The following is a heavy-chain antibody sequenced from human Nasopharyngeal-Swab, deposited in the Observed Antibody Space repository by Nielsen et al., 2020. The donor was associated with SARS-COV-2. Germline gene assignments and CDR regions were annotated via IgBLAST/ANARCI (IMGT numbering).Heavy chain of an antibody. CDR3: ARDLFGTPPVAALDL. Sequence: ASVKVSCKASGLNFRSFGFTWVRQAPGQGLEFLGWISGYNGNTQDARDFLRRVTLTTDTSTSTVYLELRSLTSDDTAVYYCARDLFGTPPVAALDLWGQGTLVTVSS. J-gene: IGHJ4*02. CDR1: GLNFRSFG. D-gene: IGHD2-15*01. V-gene: IGHV1-18*01. CDR2: ISGYNGNT.